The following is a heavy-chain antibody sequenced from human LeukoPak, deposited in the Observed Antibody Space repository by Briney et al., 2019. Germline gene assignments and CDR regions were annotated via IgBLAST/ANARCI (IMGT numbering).Heavy chain of an antibody. CDR1: GFSFSTYY. J-gene: IGHJ4*02. Sequence: GGSLRLSCAASGFSFSTYYVNWVRQAPGKGLEGVSCISSGSTYIFYADSVRGRFAISRDNAKNALYLQMNSLRADDTAVYYCVRENHGSFDYWGQGSLVTVSS. CDR3: VRENHGSFDY. V-gene: IGHV3-21*01. D-gene: IGHD1-14*01. CDR2: ISSGSTYI.